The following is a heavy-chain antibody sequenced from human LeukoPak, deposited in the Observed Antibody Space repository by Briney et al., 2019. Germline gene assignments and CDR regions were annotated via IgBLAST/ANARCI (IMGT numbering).Heavy chain of an antibody. CDR2: ISSSSSTI. CDR3: ARVSSFDY. J-gene: IGHJ4*02. V-gene: IGHV3-48*01. CDR1: GFTFSSYS. Sequence: GGSLRLSCAASGFTFSSYSMNWVRRAPGKGLEWVSYISSSSSTIYYADSVKGRFTISRDNAKNSLYLQMNSLRAEDTAVYYCARVSSFDYWGQGTLVTVSS.